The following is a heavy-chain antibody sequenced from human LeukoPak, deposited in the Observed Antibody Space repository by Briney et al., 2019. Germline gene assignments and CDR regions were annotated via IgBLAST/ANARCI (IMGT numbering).Heavy chain of an antibody. V-gene: IGHV4-4*02. CDR3: ARGNYSSSSSPFYYYYGMDV. D-gene: IGHD6-6*01. CDR2: INHSGST. Sequence: SSETLSLTCAVSGGSISSSNWWRWIRQPPGKGLEWIGEINHSGSTNYNPSLKSRVTISVDTSKNQFSLKLSSVTAADTAVYYCARGNYSSSSSPFYYYYGMDVWGQGTTVTVSS. J-gene: IGHJ6*02. CDR1: GGSISSSNW.